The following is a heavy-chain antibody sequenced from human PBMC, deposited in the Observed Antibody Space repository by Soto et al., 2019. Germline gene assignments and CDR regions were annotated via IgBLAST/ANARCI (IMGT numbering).Heavy chain of an antibody. J-gene: IGHJ4*02. Sequence: EVQLLESGGGLVQPGGSLRLSCAASGFTFSSYAMSWVRQAPGKGLEWVSAISGSGGSTYYADSVKGRFTISRDNSKNTLHLQMNSLRAEATAVYYCAKDPSYCSGGSCYIGYWGQGTLVTVSS. CDR2: ISGSGGST. D-gene: IGHD2-15*01. CDR1: GFTFSSYA. CDR3: AKDPSYCSGGSCYIGY. V-gene: IGHV3-23*01.